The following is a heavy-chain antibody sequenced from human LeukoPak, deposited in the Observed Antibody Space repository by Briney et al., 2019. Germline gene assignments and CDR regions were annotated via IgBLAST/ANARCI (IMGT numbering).Heavy chain of an antibody. CDR3: ARGPYCTSPNCYNPAGY. CDR2: ISYDGSNK. Sequence: GGSLRLSCAASGFTFSSYAMHWVRQAPGKGLEWVAVISYDGSNKYYADSVKGRFTISRDNSKNTLYLQMDSLRAEDTAVYSCARGPYCTSPNCYNPAGYWGQGTLVTVSS. D-gene: IGHD2-2*02. V-gene: IGHV3-30-3*01. J-gene: IGHJ4*02. CDR1: GFTFSSYA.